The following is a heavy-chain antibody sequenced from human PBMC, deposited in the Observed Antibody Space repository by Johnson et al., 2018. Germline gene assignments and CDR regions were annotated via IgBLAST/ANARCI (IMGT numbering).Heavy chain of an antibody. CDR3: AGDKGYCGRDCYSLGAFDI. J-gene: IGHJ3*02. CDR2: ISYDGSHK. D-gene: IGHD2-21*02. V-gene: IGHV3-30*04. Sequence: QVQLVESGGGVVQPGRSLRLSCAASGFTFSSYAMCWVRQAPGKGLEWVAVISYDGSHKYYADSVKGRFTISRDNSKNTLFLQMNSLRAEDTAVFYCAGDKGYCGRDCYSLGAFDIWGQGTMVTVSS. CDR1: GFTFSSYA.